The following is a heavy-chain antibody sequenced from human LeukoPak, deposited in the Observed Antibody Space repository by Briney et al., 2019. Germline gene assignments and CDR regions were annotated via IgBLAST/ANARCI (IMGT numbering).Heavy chain of an antibody. CDR3: ARGRAFYVWGSYRPYYFDY. Sequence: PSETLSLTCTVSGGSISTYYWSWIRQPPGNGLEWIGNIYNSRSTNYNPSLKSRVTISVDTSKNQFSLKLSSVTAADTAVYYCARGRAFYVWGSYRPYYFDYWGQGTLVTVSS. D-gene: IGHD3-16*02. CDR2: IYNSRST. V-gene: IGHV4-59*12. J-gene: IGHJ4*02. CDR1: GGSISTYY.